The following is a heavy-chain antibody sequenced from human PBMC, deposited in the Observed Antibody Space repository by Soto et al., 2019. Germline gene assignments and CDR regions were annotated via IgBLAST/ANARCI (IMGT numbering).Heavy chain of an antibody. D-gene: IGHD3-10*02. V-gene: IGHV4-4*07. Sequence: KPSERRSGTWSVSGACISSYFWTWIRQPAGKGLYWIGRISTSGTTNYNPSLKSRVTMSVDTSKNHFSLNLSSVTAADTAVYYCAREAVPDRWFDTRDQVPLNTVST. J-gene: IGHJ5*02. CDR3: AREAVPDRWFDT. CDR2: ISTSGTT. CDR1: GACISSYF.